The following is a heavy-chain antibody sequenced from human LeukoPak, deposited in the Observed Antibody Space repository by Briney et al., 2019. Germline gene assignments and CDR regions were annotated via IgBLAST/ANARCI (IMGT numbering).Heavy chain of an antibody. CDR1: GYTFTGYY. J-gene: IGHJ3*02. Sequence: ASVKVSCKASGYTFTGYYMHWVRQAPGQGLEWMGWINPNSGGTNYAQKFQGRVTMTRDTSISTAYMELSRLRSDDTAVYYCARGKWMTTVTFRIWGQGTMATVSS. V-gene: IGHV1-2*02. CDR2: INPNSGGT. CDR3: ARGKWMTTVTFRI. D-gene: IGHD4-17*01.